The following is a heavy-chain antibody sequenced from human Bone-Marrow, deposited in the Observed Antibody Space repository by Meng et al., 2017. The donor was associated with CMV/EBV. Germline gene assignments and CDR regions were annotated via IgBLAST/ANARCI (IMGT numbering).Heavy chain of an antibody. CDR2: IRYDGSNK. J-gene: IGHJ4*02. D-gene: IGHD4-17*01. CDR3: ARGWRLRVDY. CDR1: GFTFSSYG. Sequence: GGSLRLSCAASGFTFSSYGMHWVRQAPGKGLEWVAFIRYDGSNKYYADSVKGRFTISRDNSKNTLYLQMNSLRAEDTAVYYCARGWRLRVDYWGQGTLVTVSS. V-gene: IGHV3-30*02.